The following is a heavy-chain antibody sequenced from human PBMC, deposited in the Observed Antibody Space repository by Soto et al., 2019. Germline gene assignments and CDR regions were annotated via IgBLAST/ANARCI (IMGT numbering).Heavy chain of an antibody. Sequence: ASVKVSCKASGYTFTSYGISWVRQAPGQGLEWMGWISAYNGNTNYAQKLQGRVTMTTDTSTSTAYMELRSLRSDDTAVYYCARVLRYNWNDARSFDYWGQGTLVTVSS. D-gene: IGHD1-1*01. J-gene: IGHJ4*02. CDR3: ARVLRYNWNDARSFDY. CDR1: GYTFTSYG. CDR2: ISAYNGNT. V-gene: IGHV1-18*01.